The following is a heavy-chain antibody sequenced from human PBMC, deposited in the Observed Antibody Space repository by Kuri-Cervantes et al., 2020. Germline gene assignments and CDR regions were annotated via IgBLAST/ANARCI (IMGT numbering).Heavy chain of an antibody. V-gene: IGHV3-30-3*02. D-gene: IGHD3-16*01. CDR2: ISYNGSNK. J-gene: IGHJ4*02. Sequence: GESLKISCAASGLTFSSYAMHWVRQAPGKGLEWVAVISYNGSNKYYADSVKGRFTISRDNSKNTLYLQMNRLRSEDTAVYYCAKDLLYGKVLGRIDHWGQGALVTVSS. CDR3: AKDLLYGKVLGRIDH. CDR1: GLTFSSYA.